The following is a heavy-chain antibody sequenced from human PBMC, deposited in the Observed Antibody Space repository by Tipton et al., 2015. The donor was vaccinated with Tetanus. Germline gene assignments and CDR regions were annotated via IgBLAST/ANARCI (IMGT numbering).Heavy chain of an antibody. CDR1: GGSISRYY. V-gene: IGHV4-59*01. J-gene: IGHJ3*02. CDR2: IDYNGST. D-gene: IGHD2/OR15-2a*01. CDR3: AREDYFDISAFDI. Sequence: TLSLTCTISGGSISRYYWAWIRQTPGKGLEWIGYIDYNGSTKYNPSLRSRVTLSLDTSKNQISMRLTSVTAADTAVYYRAREDYFDISAFDIWGQGTMVTVSS.